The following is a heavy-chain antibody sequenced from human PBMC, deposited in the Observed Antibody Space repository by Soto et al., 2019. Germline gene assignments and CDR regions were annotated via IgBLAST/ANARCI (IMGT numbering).Heavy chain of an antibody. V-gene: IGHV3-23*01. CDR3: AKRLGSGWSYYFDS. CDR1: GFTFSSYA. CDR2: ISGSGGST. J-gene: IGHJ4*02. D-gene: IGHD6-19*01. Sequence: GGSLRLSCAATGFTFSSYAMTWVRQTPGKGLEWVSGISGSGGSTYYADSVKGRFTISRDNSKNTLYLQMNSLSAEDTAVYYCAKRLGSGWSYYFDSWGQGTLVTVSS.